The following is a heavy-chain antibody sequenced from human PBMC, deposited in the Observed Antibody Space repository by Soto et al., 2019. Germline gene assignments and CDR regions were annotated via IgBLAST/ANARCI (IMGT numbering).Heavy chain of an antibody. V-gene: IGHV3-48*01. J-gene: IGHJ6*03. CDR2: ISSGSTTI. CDR1: GFSFSTYS. D-gene: IGHD1-7*01. CDR3: ARGYNWNYRNYYMDV. Sequence: GGSLRLSCAASGFSFSTYSMNWVRQAPGKGLEWVSFISSGSTTIYYADSVKGRFTISRDNAKDLLYLQMNSLRAEDTAVYHCARGYNWNYRNYYMDVWGKGTTVTVSS.